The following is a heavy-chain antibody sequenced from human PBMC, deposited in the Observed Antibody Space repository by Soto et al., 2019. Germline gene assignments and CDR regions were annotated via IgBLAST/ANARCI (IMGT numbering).Heavy chain of an antibody. CDR3: ATAFANNYMDV. CDR2: INHSGST. Sequence: SETLSLTCVVYGGSFSGYYWSWIRQPPGKGLEWIGEINHSGSTNYNPSLKSRVTISVDTSKNQFSLKLSSVNAADTAVYYCATAFANNYMDVGGKGTTVTVPS. CDR1: GGSFSGYY. J-gene: IGHJ6*03. V-gene: IGHV4-34*01.